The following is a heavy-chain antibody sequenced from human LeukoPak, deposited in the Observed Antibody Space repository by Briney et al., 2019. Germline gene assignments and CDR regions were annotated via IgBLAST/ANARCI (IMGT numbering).Heavy chain of an antibody. J-gene: IGHJ4*02. CDR3: AREVVSIPSYFES. CDR2: ISGSGGST. V-gene: IGHV3-23*01. CDR1: GFTFSSYA. Sequence: GGSLRLSCAASGFTFSSYAMSWVRQAPGKGLEWVSGISGSGGSTYYADSVKGRFTISRDISKNTLYVQMNSLRAEDAAVYYCAREVVSIPSYFESWGQGTRVTVSS. D-gene: IGHD2-15*01.